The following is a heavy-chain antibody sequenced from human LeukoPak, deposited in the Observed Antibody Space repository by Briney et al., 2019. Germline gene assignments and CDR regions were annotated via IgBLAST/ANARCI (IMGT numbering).Heavy chain of an antibody. D-gene: IGHD2-2*01. V-gene: IGHV4-34*01. J-gene: IGHJ6*03. Sequence: SETLSLTCAVYGGSFSGYYWSWIRQPPGKGLEWIGEINHSGSTNYNPSLKSRVTISVDTSKNQFSLKLSSVTAADTAVYYCARLGYCSSTSCLVDYYYYYYMDVWGKGTTVTVSS. CDR1: GGSFSGYY. CDR3: ARLGYCSSTSCLVDYYYYYYMDV. CDR2: INHSGST.